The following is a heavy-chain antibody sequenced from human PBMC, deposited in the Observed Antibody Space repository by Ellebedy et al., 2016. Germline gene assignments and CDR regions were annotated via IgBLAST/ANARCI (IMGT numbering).Heavy chain of an antibody. D-gene: IGHD4-17*01. CDR1: GFAVRSNY. CDR2: IYAGGST. Sequence: GESLKISXAASGFAVRSNYLSWVRQAPGKGLEWVSVIYAGGSTYYTNSVRGRFTISRDNSKNTLHLQMNSLRAEDTAVYYCASGHDYGDYVDAFHIWGQGTMVTVSS. V-gene: IGHV3-53*01. J-gene: IGHJ3*02. CDR3: ASGHDYGDYVDAFHI.